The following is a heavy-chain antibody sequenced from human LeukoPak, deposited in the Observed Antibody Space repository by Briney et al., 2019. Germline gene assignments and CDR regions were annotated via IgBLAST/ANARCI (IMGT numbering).Heavy chain of an antibody. CDR3: ARGDGYMIRD. V-gene: IGHV3-66*01. CDR2: INSGGDT. J-gene: IGHJ4*02. Sequence: GGSLRLSCAASGFTVSNNYIHWVRQAPGKGLEWVSVINSGGDTYSANSVKGRFTISRDNSKNTLYLQMNSLRVKDTAVYYCARGDGYMIRDWGQGTLVTVSS. D-gene: IGHD5-24*01. CDR1: GFTVSNNY.